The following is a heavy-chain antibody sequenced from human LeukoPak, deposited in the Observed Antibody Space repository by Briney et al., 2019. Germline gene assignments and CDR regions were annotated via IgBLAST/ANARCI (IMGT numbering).Heavy chain of an antibody. CDR3: ARRRGYYYFDY. Sequence: PSETLSLTCAVYGGSFSGYYWSWIRQPPGKGLEWIGEINHSGSTNYNPSLKSRVTISVDTSKNQFSLKLSSVTAADTAVYYCARRRGYYYFDYWGQGTLVTVSS. V-gene: IGHV4-34*01. D-gene: IGHD3-22*01. J-gene: IGHJ4*02. CDR2: INHSGST. CDR1: GGSFSGYY.